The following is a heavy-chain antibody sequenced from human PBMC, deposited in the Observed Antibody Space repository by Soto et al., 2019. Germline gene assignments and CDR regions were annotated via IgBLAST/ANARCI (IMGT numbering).Heavy chain of an antibody. V-gene: IGHV4-39*01. CDR1: GGSISSSSYY. CDR3: ARLDRNGCFDP. Sequence: QLQLQESGPGLVKPSETLSLTCTVSGGSISSSSYYWGWIRQPPGKGLEWIGSIYYSGSTYYNPSLKSRVTISVDTSKNQFSLKLSSVTAADTAVYYCARLDRNGCFDPWGQGTLVTVSS. D-gene: IGHD2-8*01. J-gene: IGHJ5*02. CDR2: IYYSGST.